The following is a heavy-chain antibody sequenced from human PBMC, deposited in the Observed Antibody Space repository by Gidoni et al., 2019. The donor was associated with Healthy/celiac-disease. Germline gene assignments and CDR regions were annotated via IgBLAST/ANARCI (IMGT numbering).Heavy chain of an antibody. CDR1: GFTFSSYS. Sequence: EVQLVESGGGLVQPGGSLRLSCAASGFTFSSYSMNWVRQAPGKGLEWVSYISSSSSTIYYADSVKGRFTISRDNAKNSLYLQMNSLRAEDTAVYYCARAPTYYYDSSAPPDAFDIWGQGTMVTVSS. D-gene: IGHD3-22*01. V-gene: IGHV3-48*04. J-gene: IGHJ3*02. CDR3: ARAPTYYYDSSAPPDAFDI. CDR2: ISSSSSTI.